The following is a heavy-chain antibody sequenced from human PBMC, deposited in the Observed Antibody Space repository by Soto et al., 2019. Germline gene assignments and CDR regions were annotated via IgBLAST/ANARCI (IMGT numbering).Heavy chain of an antibody. CDR3: AKDPGIAVAGNGYFDL. Sequence: PRLSCAASGFTFSSYAMSWVRQAPGKGLEWVSAISGSGGSTNYADSVKGRFTISRDNSKNTLYLQMNSLRAEDTAVYYCAKDPGIAVAGNGYFDLWGRGTLVTVSS. V-gene: IGHV3-23*01. CDR1: GFTFSSYA. J-gene: IGHJ2*01. D-gene: IGHD6-19*01. CDR2: ISGSGGST.